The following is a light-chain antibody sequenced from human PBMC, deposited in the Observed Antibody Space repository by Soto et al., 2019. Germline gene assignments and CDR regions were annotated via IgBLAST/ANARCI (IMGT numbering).Light chain of an antibody. J-gene: IGKJ1*01. CDR1: QTVSSGY. CDR3: EQDARSPWT. Sequence: EVVLTQSPGTLSLSPGEAATLSCRASQTVSSGYLAWYQQRSGQAPRLLIYGSSSRASDVPDRFSGSGSWTEFTLSISSLEPEYFAVYFCEQDARSPWTLGKGTKLEIK. V-gene: IGKV3-20*01. CDR2: GSS.